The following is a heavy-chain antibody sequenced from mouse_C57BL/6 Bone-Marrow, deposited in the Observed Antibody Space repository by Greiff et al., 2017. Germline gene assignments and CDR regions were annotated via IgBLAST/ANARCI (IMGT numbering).Heavy chain of an antibody. J-gene: IGHJ2*01. D-gene: IGHD1-1*01. V-gene: IGHV5-4*01. CDR1: GFTFSSYA. Sequence: EVKLVESGGGLVKPGGSLKLSCAASGFTFSSYAMSWVRQTPEKRLEWVATISDGGSYTYYPDNVKGRFTISRDNAKNNLYLQMSHQKSEDTAMYYCARDHIYYYAVVFDYWGQGTTLTVSS. CDR3: ARDHIYYYAVVFDY. CDR2: ISDGGSYT.